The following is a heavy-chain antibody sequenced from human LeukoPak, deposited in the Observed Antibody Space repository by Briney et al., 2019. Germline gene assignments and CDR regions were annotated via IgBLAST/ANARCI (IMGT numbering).Heavy chain of an antibody. CDR3: ADDYGGNSGAFGI. D-gene: IGHD4-23*01. CDR1: GGSFSGYY. J-gene: IGHJ3*02. Sequence: SETLSLTCAVYGGSFSGYYWSWIRQPPGKGLEWIGEINHSGSTNYNPSLKSRVTISVDTSKNQFSLKLSSVTAADTAVYYCADDYGGNSGAFGIWGQGTMVTVSS. V-gene: IGHV4-34*01. CDR2: INHSGST.